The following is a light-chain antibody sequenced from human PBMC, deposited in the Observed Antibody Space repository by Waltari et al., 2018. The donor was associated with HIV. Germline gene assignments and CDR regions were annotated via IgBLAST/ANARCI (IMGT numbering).Light chain of an antibody. J-gene: IGKJ1*01. Sequence: EIVLTQSPATLSLSPGERATLSCRASQSVSSYLAWLQQKPGQAPRLLIYGASNRATGIPSRFSGSGSGTDFTLTISSLQPEDFATYYCQQSYSWSFGQGTKVEIK. CDR1: QSVSSY. V-gene: IGKV3-11*01. CDR3: QQSYSWS. CDR2: GAS.